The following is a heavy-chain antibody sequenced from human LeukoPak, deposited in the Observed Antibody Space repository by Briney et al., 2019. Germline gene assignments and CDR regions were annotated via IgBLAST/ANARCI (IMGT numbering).Heavy chain of an antibody. D-gene: IGHD3-3*01. CDR3: AKDLTQASDFWSGYGYYGMDV. J-gene: IGHJ6*02. CDR1: GFTFSSYA. V-gene: IGHV3-23*01. Sequence: GGSLRLSCAASGFTFSSYAMSWVRQAPGKGLEWVSAISGSGGSTYYADSVKGRFTISRDNSKNTLYLQMNSLRAEDTAVYYCAKDLTQASDFWSGYGYYGMDVWGQGTTVTVSS. CDR2: ISGSGGST.